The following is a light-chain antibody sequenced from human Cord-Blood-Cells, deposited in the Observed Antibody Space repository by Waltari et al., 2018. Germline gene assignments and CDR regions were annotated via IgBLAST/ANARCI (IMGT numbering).Light chain of an antibody. CDR2: DVS. CDR3: SSYTSSSTWV. J-gene: IGLJ3*02. CDR1: SSYVGGYNY. V-gene: IGLV2-14*01. Sequence: QSALTQPATVSGSPGQSITISCTGTSSYVGGYNYVPWYQQHPDKAPKRMIYDVSNRPSGVSNRFSGSKSGNTASLTISGLQAEDEADYYCSSYTSSSTWVFGGGTKLTVL.